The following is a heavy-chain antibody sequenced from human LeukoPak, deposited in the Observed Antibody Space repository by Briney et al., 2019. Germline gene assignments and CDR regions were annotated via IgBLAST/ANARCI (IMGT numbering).Heavy chain of an antibody. Sequence: PGGSLRLSCAASGFTVSSYYMSWVRQAPGKGLEWVSVIYRGGDTYYADSVEGRFTISRDNSKNTVYLQMNSLRAEDTAVYYCARGLSGVSSWYFDLWGRGTLISVSS. CDR1: GFTVSSYY. D-gene: IGHD7-27*01. J-gene: IGHJ2*01. CDR2: IYRGGDT. CDR3: ARGLSGVSSWYFDL. V-gene: IGHV3-53*01.